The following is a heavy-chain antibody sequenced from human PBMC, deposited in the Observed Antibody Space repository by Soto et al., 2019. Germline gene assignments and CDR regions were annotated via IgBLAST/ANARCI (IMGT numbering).Heavy chain of an antibody. J-gene: IGHJ6*02. V-gene: IGHV4-34*01. CDR3: ARGSLYISYCGGDCHPPISYYYYGMDV. CDR2: INHSGST. D-gene: IGHD2-21*02. CDR1: GGSFSGYY. Sequence: SETLSLTCAVYGGSFSGYYWSWIRQPPGKGLEWIGEINHSGSTNYNPSLKSRVTISVDTSKNQFSLKLSFVTAADTAVYYCARGSLYISYCGGDCHPPISYYYYGMDVWGQGTTVTVSS.